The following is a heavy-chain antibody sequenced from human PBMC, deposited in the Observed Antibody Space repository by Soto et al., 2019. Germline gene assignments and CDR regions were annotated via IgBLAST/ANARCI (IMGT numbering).Heavy chain of an antibody. CDR1: DGSISSSSFS. CDR3: ASGPVEMATIPFDY. Sequence: SETLSLTCTVPDGSISSSSFSWGWIRQPPGKGLEWIGSYSGYTFYNPSLKSRATISVDTPKNQLSLKLSPVTAADTAVYYCASGPVEMATIPFDYWGQGTLVTVSS. D-gene: IGHD5-12*01. CDR2: YSGYT. J-gene: IGHJ4*02. V-gene: IGHV4-39*01.